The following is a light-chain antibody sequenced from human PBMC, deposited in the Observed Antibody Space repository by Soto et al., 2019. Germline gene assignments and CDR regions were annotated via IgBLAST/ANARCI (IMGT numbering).Light chain of an antibody. Sequence: DIHMTQSPSTLSASVGHRFTITCRASQSMSVWLAWYKQKAGKAPNLLMYKASSLESGVPSRLSGSASGTEFPLTISRMKPDDFATYYCQQYNTYSTFGHGTKVDIK. CDR2: KAS. V-gene: IGKV1-5*03. J-gene: IGKJ1*01. CDR1: QSMSVW. CDR3: QQYNTYST.